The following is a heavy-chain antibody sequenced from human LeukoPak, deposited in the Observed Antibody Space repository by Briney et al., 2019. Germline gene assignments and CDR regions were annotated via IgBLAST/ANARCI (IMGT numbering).Heavy chain of an antibody. Sequence: ASVKVSCKVSGYTLTELSMHWVRQAPGKGLEWIGGFDPEDGETIYAQKFQGRVTMTEDTSTDTAYMELSSLGSEDTAVYYCATGRYQLLYDWFDPWGQGTLVTVSS. CDR1: GYTLTELS. CDR3: ATGRYQLLYDWFDP. V-gene: IGHV1-24*01. CDR2: FDPEDGET. D-gene: IGHD2-2*02. J-gene: IGHJ5*02.